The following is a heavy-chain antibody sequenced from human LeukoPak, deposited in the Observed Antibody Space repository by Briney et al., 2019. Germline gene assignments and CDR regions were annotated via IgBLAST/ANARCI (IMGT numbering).Heavy chain of an antibody. D-gene: IGHD5-24*01. CDR1: GFTFSSYS. CDR2: ISSSSSYI. J-gene: IGHJ4*02. Sequence: PGGSLRLSCAASGFTFSSYSMNWVRQAPGKGLEWVSSISSSSSYIYYADSVKGRFTISRDNAKNSLYLQMNSLRAEDTALYYCAKDMQMATIIGGLIDYWGQGTLVTVSS. V-gene: IGHV3-21*04. CDR3: AKDMQMATIIGGLIDY.